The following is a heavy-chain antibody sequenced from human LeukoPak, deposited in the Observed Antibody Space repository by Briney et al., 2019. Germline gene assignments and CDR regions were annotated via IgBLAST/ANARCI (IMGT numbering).Heavy chain of an antibody. CDR1: GFTFDDYA. CDR3: AKAGGYQLLTFDY. CDR2: ISWNSGSI. D-gene: IGHD2-2*01. V-gene: IGHV3-9*01. J-gene: IGHJ4*02. Sequence: AGGSLRLSCAASGFTFDDYAMHWVRQAPGKGLEWVSGISWNSGSIGYADSVKGRFTISRDNAKNSLYLQMNSLRAEDTALYYCAKAGGYQLLTFDYWGQGTLVTVSS.